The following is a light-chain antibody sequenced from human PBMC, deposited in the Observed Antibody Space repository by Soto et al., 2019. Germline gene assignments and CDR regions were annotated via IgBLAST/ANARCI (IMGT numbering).Light chain of an antibody. Sequence: QSVLTQPASVSGSPGQSITISCTGTSNDVGAYNYVSWFQQHPGKAPKLMIYEVSNRPSGVSNRFSGSKSGNTASLTISGLQAEDEADYYCSSYTSSITRVFGTGTKVTVL. CDR2: EVS. J-gene: IGLJ1*01. CDR1: SNDVGAYNY. CDR3: SSYTSSITRV. V-gene: IGLV2-14*01.